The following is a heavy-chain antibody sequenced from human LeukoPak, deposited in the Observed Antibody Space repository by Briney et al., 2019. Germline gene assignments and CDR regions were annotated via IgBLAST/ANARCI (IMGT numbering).Heavy chain of an antibody. Sequence: PGGSLRLSCAASGFTFSSYWMSWVRQAPGKGLEWVANIKQDGSEKYYVDSVKGRFTISRDNAKNSLYQQMNSLRAEDTAVYYCAGGIVGATLDYWGQGTLVTVSS. CDR2: IKQDGSEK. V-gene: IGHV3-7*04. D-gene: IGHD1-26*01. CDR3: AGGIVGATLDY. J-gene: IGHJ4*02. CDR1: GFTFSSYW.